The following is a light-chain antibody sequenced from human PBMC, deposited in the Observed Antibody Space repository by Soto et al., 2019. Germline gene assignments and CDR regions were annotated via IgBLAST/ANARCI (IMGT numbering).Light chain of an antibody. CDR1: QGISIY. Sequence: DSHKTPSPSSLSASLLDRVTMTGRASQGISIYLAWYQQAAGKVPKHLIYGASKLQSGVPSRFRGGGSGTNFTLTISSLQPEDVGTYYCQNYNSAPITFGQGTRLEIK. V-gene: IGKV1-27*01. CDR2: GAS. J-gene: IGKJ5*01. CDR3: QNYNSAPIT.